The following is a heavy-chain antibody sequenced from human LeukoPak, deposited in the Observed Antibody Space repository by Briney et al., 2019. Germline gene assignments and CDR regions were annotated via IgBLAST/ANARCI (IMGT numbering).Heavy chain of an antibody. D-gene: IGHD6-13*01. J-gene: IGHJ6*03. V-gene: IGHV1-2*02. CDR2: INPNSGGT. Sequence: GASVKVSCKASGYTFTGYYMHWVRQAPGQGLEWMGWINPNSGGTNYAQKFQGRVTMTRDTSISTAYMELSRLRSDDTAVYYCARGWSSSWSLHYYYYMDVWGKGTTVTISS. CDR1: GYTFTGYY. CDR3: ARGWSSSWSLHYYYYMDV.